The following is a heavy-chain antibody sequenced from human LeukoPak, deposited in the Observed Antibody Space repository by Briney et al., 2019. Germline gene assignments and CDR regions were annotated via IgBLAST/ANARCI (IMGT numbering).Heavy chain of an antibody. CDR1: GFIFKNYG. CDR2: IEYNGATK. J-gene: IGHJ4*02. Sequence: GGSLRLSCAASGFIFKNYGMHWARQAPGKGLEWLAFIEYNGATKDYADSVRGRFTISRDNSKNTVSLQMNSLRAEDTALYYCAKDIRRGYNFGYDQFAYWGQGILVTVSS. CDR3: AKDIRRGYNFGYDQFAY. D-gene: IGHD5-18*01. V-gene: IGHV3-30*02.